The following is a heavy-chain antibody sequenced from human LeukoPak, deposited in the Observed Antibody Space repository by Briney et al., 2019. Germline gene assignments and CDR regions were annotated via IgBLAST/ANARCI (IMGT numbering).Heavy chain of an antibody. V-gene: IGHV1-18*04. CDR2: ISAYNGNT. Sequence: ASVKVSCKASGYTFTSYGISWVRQAPGQGLEWMGWISAYNGNTNYAQKLQGRATMTTDTSTSTAYMELRSLRSDDTAVYYCARTEGGLNWDYAAYWGQGTLVTVSS. CDR3: ARTEGGLNWDYAAY. J-gene: IGHJ4*02. CDR1: GYTFTSYG. D-gene: IGHD4-17*01.